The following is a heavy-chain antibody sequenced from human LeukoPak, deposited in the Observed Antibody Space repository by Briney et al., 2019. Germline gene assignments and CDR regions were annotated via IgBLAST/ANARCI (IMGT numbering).Heavy chain of an antibody. CDR1: GYTLTELS. CDR3: ARGRTERDGYNRAFDI. J-gene: IGHJ3*02. D-gene: IGHD5-24*01. Sequence: GASVKVSCKVSGYTLTELSMHWVRQAPGKGLEWMGGFDPEDGETIYAQKFQGRVTITADKSTSTAYMELSSLRSEDTAVYYCARGRTERDGYNRAFDIWGQGTMVTVSS. CDR2: FDPEDGET. V-gene: IGHV1-24*01.